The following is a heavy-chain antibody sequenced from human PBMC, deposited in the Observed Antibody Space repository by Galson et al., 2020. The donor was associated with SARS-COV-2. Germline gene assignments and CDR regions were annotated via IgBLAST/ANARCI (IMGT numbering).Heavy chain of an antibody. Sequence: HGESLKISCKGSGYRFHSYWIGRVRQMPRKGLEWMGIIYPGDSDTKYSQSFQRQVTISADKSISTAYLQWSSLKASDTAMYYCARGPNLNNWFDPWGQGTLVTVSS. J-gene: IGHJ5*02. V-gene: IGHV5-51*01. CDR1: GYRFHSYW. CDR3: ARGPNLNNWFDP. CDR2: IYPGDSDT. D-gene: IGHD1-1*01.